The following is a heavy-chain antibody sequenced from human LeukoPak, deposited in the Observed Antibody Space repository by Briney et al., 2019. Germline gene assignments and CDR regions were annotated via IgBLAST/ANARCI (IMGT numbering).Heavy chain of an antibody. CDR2: MNIDGSEK. CDR3: ARDPVEWELLLDY. V-gene: IGHV3-7*01. Sequence: GGSLRLSCTASGFTFSNYWMGWVRQAPGKRPEWVANMNIDGSEKYYADSVKGRFSISRDNARNSVYLQMASLRVEDTAVYYCARDPVEWELLLDYWGQGTLVTVSS. J-gene: IGHJ4*02. D-gene: IGHD1-26*01. CDR1: GFTFSNYW.